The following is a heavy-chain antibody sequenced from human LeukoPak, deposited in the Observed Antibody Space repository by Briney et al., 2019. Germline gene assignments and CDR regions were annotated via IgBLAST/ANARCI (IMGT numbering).Heavy chain of an antibody. CDR2: ISGSGGST. Sequence: GGSLRLSCAASGFTFSSYAMSWVRQAPGKGLEWVSAISGSGGSTYYADSVKGRFTISRDNSKNTLYLQMSSLRAEDTAVYYCARGSKKHIVVVTAIPPFDYWGQGTLVTVSS. CDR3: ARGSKKHIVVVTAIPPFDY. J-gene: IGHJ4*02. D-gene: IGHD2-21*02. V-gene: IGHV3-23*01. CDR1: GFTFSSYA.